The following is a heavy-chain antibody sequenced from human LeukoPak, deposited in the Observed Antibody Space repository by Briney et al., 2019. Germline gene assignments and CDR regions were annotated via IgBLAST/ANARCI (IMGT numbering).Heavy chain of an antibody. D-gene: IGHD4-17*01. Sequence: SETLSPTCTVSGGFISSSSYYWGWIRQPPGKGLEWIGSIYYSGSTYYNPSLKSRVTISVDTSKNQFSLKLSSVTAADTAVYYCGGGDYGDYWTFDIWGQGTMVTVSS. CDR1: GGFISSSSYY. V-gene: IGHV4-39*01. CDR2: IYYSGST. J-gene: IGHJ3*02. CDR3: GGGDYGDYWTFDI.